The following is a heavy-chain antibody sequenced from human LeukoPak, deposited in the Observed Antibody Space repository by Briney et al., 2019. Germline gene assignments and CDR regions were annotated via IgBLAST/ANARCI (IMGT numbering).Heavy chain of an antibody. CDR2: ISGSGDNT. D-gene: IGHD3/OR15-3a*01. V-gene: IGHV3-23*01. Sequence: GESLRLSCAASGFIFSSYAMSWVRQAPGKGLEWVSLISGSGDNTYYADSVKGRFTISRDNSKNTLYLQMNNLRAEDTAVYYCAKGRTGYQYDFDYSGQGTLVTVSS. CDR3: AKGRTGYQYDFDY. CDR1: GFIFSSYA. J-gene: IGHJ4*02.